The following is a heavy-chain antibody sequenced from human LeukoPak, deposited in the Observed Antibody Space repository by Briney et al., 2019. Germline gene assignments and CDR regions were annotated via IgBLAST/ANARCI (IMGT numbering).Heavy chain of an antibody. V-gene: IGHV4-59*01. CDR2: IHNTGTT. CDR3: ERMEGSGISHI. J-gene: IGHJ3*01. D-gene: IGHD3-10*01. Sequence: SETLSLTCSVSGGSISNYYWSWLRQPPGKGLEWIAYIHNTGTTNYSPSLKSRVTISLDTSRNQFSLKLSSVTAADSAVYYCERMEGSGISHIGGQGTVVTVSS. CDR1: GGSISNYY.